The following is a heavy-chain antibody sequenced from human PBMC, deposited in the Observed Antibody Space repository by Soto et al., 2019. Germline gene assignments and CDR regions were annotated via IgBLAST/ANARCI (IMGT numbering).Heavy chain of an antibody. CDR3: ARITDYCSSATCSYPFDY. CDR1: GFTFSSYG. D-gene: IGHD2-2*01. Sequence: LRLSCAASGFTFSSYGMHWVRQAPGKGLEWVAVIWYDGSNKYYADSVKGRFTITRDNSQNSLYLQMNSLRAEDTAVYYCARITDYCSSATCSYPFDYWGRGSLVTVS. J-gene: IGHJ4*02. V-gene: IGHV3-33*01. CDR2: IWYDGSNK.